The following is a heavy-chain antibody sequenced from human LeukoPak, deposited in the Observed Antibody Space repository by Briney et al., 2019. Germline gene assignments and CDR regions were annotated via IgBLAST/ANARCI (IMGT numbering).Heavy chain of an antibody. D-gene: IGHD3-10*01. V-gene: IGHV4-59*01. CDR1: GGSIGTYF. Sequence: SETLSLTCTVSGGSIGTYFWSWTRQPPGKGLEWVGYIYYTGSTSYNPSLKSRVTISVDTSRNQISLMLNSVTAADTAVYYCARESWVVGELRDMRWGQGNPGHRLL. J-gene: IGHJ4*02. CDR3: ARESWVVGELRDMR. CDR2: IYYTGST.